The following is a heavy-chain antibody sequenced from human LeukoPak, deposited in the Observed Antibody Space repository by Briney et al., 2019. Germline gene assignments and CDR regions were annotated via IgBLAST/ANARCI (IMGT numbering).Heavy chain of an antibody. V-gene: IGHV1-46*01. CDR2: IDPSGGST. J-gene: IGHJ3*02. Sequence: GASVKVSCKASGYTFTTYYMHWVRQAPGRGLEWMGIIDPSGGSTSYAQKFQGRVTMTRDTSTSTVYMELSSLRSDDTAVYYCARLSQQTFDIWGQGTLVTVSS. CDR1: GYTFTTYY. CDR3: ARLSQQTFDI.